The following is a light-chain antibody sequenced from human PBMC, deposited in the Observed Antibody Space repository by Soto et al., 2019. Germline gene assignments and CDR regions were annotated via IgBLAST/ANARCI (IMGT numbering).Light chain of an antibody. V-gene: IGLV2-23*02. CDR3: CSSVGSPNGV. CDR1: SSDVGSYDR. Sequence: QSALTQPASVSGSPGQSIAISCTGTSSDVGSYDRFSWYQHHPGKAPTLMIYGVNKRPSGVSDRFSGSKSGNTASLTISGLQAEDEADYYCCSSVGSPNGVFGGGTKLTVL. CDR2: GVN. J-gene: IGLJ3*02.